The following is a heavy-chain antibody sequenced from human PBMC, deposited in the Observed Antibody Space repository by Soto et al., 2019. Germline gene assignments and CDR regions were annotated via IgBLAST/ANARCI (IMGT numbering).Heavy chain of an antibody. J-gene: IGHJ5*01. CDR3: ARGSPVICGGDPCYRLDSSFDS. CDR1: GATFSTTG. D-gene: IGHD2-21*02. CDR2: IIPLFGTP. V-gene: IGHV1-69*01. Sequence: QVQLVQSGAEVRKPGSSLTVSCKSSGATFSTTGISWVRQAPGQGLEWMGGIIPLFGTPKYARKFQGRVSLTEDESTNAVCMELNSLRPDDAAVYYCARGSPVICGGDPCYRLDSSFDSWGQGALVIVSS.